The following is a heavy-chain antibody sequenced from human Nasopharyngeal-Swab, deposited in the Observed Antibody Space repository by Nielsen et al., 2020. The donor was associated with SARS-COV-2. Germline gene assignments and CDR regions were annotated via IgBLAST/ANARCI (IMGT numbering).Heavy chain of an antibody. CDR1: GFGFSDFA. Sequence: GGSLRLSCAASGFGFSDFAMSWVRQAPGKGLEWVSAAGGNDGSTFYADSVRGRFTISRDNSKNTLYLQMNSLRAEDTAVYYCAKKYGTRGWYVGLDYWGQGTQVTVSS. J-gene: IGHJ4*02. CDR3: AKKYGTRGWYVGLDY. D-gene: IGHD6-19*01. CDR2: AGGNDGST. V-gene: IGHV3-23*01.